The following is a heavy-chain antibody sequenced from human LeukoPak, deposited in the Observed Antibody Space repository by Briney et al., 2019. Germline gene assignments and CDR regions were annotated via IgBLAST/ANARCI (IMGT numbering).Heavy chain of an antibody. CDR2: IKQDGSEK. V-gene: IGHV3-7*01. CDR1: GFTFSSYW. CDR3: AREDTLLRYGRLGPRLGHLGRMDV. J-gene: IGHJ6*02. D-gene: IGHD4-17*01. Sequence: PGGSLRLSCAASGFTFSSYWMSWVRQAPGKGLEWVANIKQDGSEKYYVDSVKGRFTISRDNAKNSLYLQMNSLRAEDTAVYYCAREDTLLRYGRLGPRLGHLGRMDVWGQGTTVTVSS.